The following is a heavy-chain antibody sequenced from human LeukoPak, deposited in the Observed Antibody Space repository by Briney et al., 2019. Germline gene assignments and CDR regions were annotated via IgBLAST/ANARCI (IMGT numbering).Heavy chain of an antibody. D-gene: IGHD3-22*01. Sequence: SETLSLTCAVYGGSFSGYYWSWIRQPPGKGLEWIGEINHSGSTNYNPSLKSRVTISVDTSKNQFSLKLSSVTAEDTAVYYCARESSNGYFLPYWGQGTLVTVSS. V-gene: IGHV4-34*01. CDR2: INHSGST. CDR1: GGSFSGYY. J-gene: IGHJ4*02. CDR3: ARESSNGYFLPY.